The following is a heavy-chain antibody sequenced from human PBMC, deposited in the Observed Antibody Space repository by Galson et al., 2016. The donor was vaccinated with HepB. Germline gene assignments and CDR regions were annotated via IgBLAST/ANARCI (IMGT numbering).Heavy chain of an antibody. CDR1: GGSIRITSYY. CDR3: ARQSLGYTYADDAFDI. D-gene: IGHD5-18*01. V-gene: IGHV4-61*02. CDR2: IYTSGST. J-gene: IGHJ3*02. Sequence: TLSLTCTVSGGSIRITSYYWTWIRQPAGKGLEWIGRIYTSGSTNYSPSLKSRVTISIDASKNEFSLRLSSVTAADTAVYYCARQSLGYTYADDAFDIWGQGTTVTVSS.